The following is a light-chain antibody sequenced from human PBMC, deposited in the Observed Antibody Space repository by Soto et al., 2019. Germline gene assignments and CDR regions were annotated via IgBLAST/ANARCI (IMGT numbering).Light chain of an antibody. CDR3: QQYSKWPLT. J-gene: IGKJ4*01. CDR1: QGVRSD. V-gene: IGKV3-15*01. CDR2: GAS. Sequence: EIAMTQSPDTLSVSPGDRATLSCRASQGVRSDLAWYQQKAGQSPRLLIYGASTRAAETPARFSGSGSETEFTLTISSLQSEDFAVYYCQQYSKWPLTFGGGNKVDIK.